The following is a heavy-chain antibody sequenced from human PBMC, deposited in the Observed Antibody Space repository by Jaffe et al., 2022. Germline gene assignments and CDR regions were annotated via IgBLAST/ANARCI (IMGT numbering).Heavy chain of an antibody. V-gene: IGHV3-30*18. CDR3: AKDREGLTYCGGDCYSQGFDP. Sequence: QVQLVESGGGVVQPGRSLRLSCAASGFTFSSYGMHWVRQAPGKGLEWVAVISYDGSNKYYADSVKGRFTISRDNSKNTLYLQMNSLRAEDTAVYYCAKDREGLTYCGGDCYSQGFDPWGQGTLVTVSS. D-gene: IGHD2-21*01. CDR1: GFTFSSYG. J-gene: IGHJ5*02. CDR2: ISYDGSNK.